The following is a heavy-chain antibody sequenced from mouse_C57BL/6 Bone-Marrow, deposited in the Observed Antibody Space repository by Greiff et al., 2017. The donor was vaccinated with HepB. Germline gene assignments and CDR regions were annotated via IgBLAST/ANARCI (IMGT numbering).Heavy chain of an antibody. Sequence: SGPELVKPGASVKISCKASGYAFSSSWMNWVKQRPGKGLEWIGRIYPGDGDTNYNGKFKGKATLTADKSSSTAYMQLSSLTSEDSAVYFCARYGYDGYYFDYWGQGTTLTVSS. CDR1: GYAFSSSW. CDR3: ARYGYDGYYFDY. CDR2: IYPGDGDT. D-gene: IGHD2-2*01. J-gene: IGHJ2*01. V-gene: IGHV1-82*01.